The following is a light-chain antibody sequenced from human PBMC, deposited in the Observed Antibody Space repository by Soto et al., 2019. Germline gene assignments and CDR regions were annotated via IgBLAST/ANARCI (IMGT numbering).Light chain of an antibody. CDR1: QDIKNY. Sequence: DIQMTQSPSSLSASVGDRVTITCQASQDIKNYLNWYQQKPGKAPNLLIYDASNLKTGVPSRFSRSGSWTDFTFTMSRLQPEDIATYYCQHYDDLPPLSFGGGTKVEIK. CDR2: DAS. CDR3: QHYDDLPPLS. V-gene: IGKV1-33*01. J-gene: IGKJ4*01.